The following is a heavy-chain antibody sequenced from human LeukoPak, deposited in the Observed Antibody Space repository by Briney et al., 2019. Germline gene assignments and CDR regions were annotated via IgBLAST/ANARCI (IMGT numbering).Heavy chain of an antibody. CDR2: ISTSGTSV. CDR1: GFTFSSYE. Sequence: GGSLRLSCAASGFTFSSYEMNWVRQAPGKGLGWVSYISTSGTSVFYADSVKGRFTISRDNAKNSLYLQMNSLRAEDTAVYYCASAGVVVAATRYYGMDVWGQGTTVTVSS. CDR3: ASAGVVVAATRYYGMDV. J-gene: IGHJ6*02. V-gene: IGHV3-48*03. D-gene: IGHD2-15*01.